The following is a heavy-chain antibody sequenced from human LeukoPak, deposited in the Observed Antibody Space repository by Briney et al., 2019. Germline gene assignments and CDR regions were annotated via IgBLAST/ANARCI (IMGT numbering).Heavy chain of an antibody. CDR2: IKQDGSQK. CDR3: ARLDNWEHDY. D-gene: IGHD1-1*01. V-gene: IGHV3-7*01. J-gene: IGHJ4*02. CDR1: GFTFSSYW. Sequence: PGGSLRLSCAASGFTFSSYWMSWVRQAPGKGLEWVANIKQDGSQKNYVDSVKGRFTVSRDNAKNSLYLQMNSLRAEDTAVYFCARLDNWEHDYWCQGTLVTVSS.